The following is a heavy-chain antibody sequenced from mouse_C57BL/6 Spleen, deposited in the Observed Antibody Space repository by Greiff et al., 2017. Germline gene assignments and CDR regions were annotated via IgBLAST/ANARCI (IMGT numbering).Heavy chain of an antibody. CDR2: ISSGGSYT. V-gene: IGHV5-6*01. CDR1: GFTFSSYG. CDR3: ASYGYDGDYFDY. J-gene: IGHJ2*01. Sequence: EVQLVESGGDLVKPGGSLKLSCAASGFTFSSYGMSWVRQTPDKRLEWVATISSGGSYTYYPASVKGRFTISRDNAKNTLYLQMSSLKSADTAMYYCASYGYDGDYFDYWGQGTTLTVSS. D-gene: IGHD2-2*01.